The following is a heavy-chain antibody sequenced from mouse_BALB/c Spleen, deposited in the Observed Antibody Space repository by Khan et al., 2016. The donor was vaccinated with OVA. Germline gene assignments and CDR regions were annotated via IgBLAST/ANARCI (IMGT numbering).Heavy chain of an antibody. J-gene: IGHJ3*01. V-gene: IGHV3-8*02. CDR2: MIYNGYT. D-gene: IGHD2-14*01. Sequence: VQLQQSGPSLVKPSQTLSLTCSVTGDSITSGYWSWIRKFPGNKLEYMGYMIYNGYTDYNPSLKSRLAITRHTSKTQYYLQLNSVTTEVTATYYCARSTYRYAFAYWGQGTLVTVSA. CDR1: GDSITSGY. CDR3: ARSTYRYAFAY.